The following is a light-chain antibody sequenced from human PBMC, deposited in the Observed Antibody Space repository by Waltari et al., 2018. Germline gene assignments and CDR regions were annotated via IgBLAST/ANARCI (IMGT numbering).Light chain of an antibody. V-gene: IGKV4-1*01. CDR2: WAS. CDR1: QSVLYSSNNKNY. CDR3: QQYYSTPLT. J-gene: IGKJ1*01. Sequence: DIVMTQSPDSLAVSLGEWATINCKSSQSVLYSSNNKNYLVWYQQKPGQPPKLLIYWASTRESGVPDRFSGSGSGTDFTLTISSLQAEDVAVYYCQQYYSTPLTFGQGTKVEIK.